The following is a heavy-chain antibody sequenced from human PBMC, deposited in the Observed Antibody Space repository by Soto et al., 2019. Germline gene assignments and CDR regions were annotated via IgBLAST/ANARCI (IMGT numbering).Heavy chain of an antibody. CDR3: AKVNWELLEGYFDY. Sequence: EVQLLESGGGLVQPGGSLRLSCAASGFTFSNYARTWVRQAPGKGLEWVSTIRNGGVSTNYAGSVKGRFTISRDDSKNTLYLQVNSLRVEDTAIYYCAKVNWELLEGYFDYWGQGILVTVSS. CDR2: IRNGGVST. CDR1: GFTFSNYA. V-gene: IGHV3-23*01. J-gene: IGHJ4*02. D-gene: IGHD1-26*01.